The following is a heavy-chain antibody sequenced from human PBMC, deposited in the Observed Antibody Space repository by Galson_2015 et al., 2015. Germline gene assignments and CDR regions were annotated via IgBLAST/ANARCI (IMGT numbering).Heavy chain of an antibody. CDR3: ARASGGSCPATNDY. Sequence: SGGTFSSYTISWVRQAPGQGLEWMGWISADNGNTNYAQKVQDRVTMTTDASTTTAYMELRRLRSDDTAVYYCARASGGSCPATNDYWGQGTLVTVSS. CDR2: ISADNGNT. D-gene: IGHD2-15*01. J-gene: IGHJ4*02. CDR1: GGTFSSYT. V-gene: IGHV1-18*01.